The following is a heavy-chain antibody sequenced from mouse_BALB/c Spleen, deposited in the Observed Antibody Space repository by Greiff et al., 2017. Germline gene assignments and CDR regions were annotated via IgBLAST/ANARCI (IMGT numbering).Heavy chain of an antibody. D-gene: IGHD2-1*01. Sequence: VQLQQSGPELVKPGASVKIPCKASGYTFTDYKMDWVKQSHGKSLEWIGDINPNNGGTIYNQKFKGKATLTVDKSSSTAYMELRSLTSEDTAVYYCARIYYDYDAMDYWGQGTSVTVSS. CDR2: INPNNGGT. V-gene: IGHV1-18*01. CDR1: GYTFTDYK. J-gene: IGHJ4*01. CDR3: ARIYYDYDAMDY.